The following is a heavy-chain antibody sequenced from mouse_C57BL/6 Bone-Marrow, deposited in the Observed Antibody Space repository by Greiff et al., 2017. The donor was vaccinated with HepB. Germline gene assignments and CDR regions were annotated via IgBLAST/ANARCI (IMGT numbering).Heavy chain of an antibody. CDR3: TRGDYSNYVCYFDV. CDR2: ISSGGDYI. Sequence: EVMLVESGEGLVKPGGSLKLSCAASGFTFSSYAMSWVRQTPEKRLEWVAYISSGGDYIYYADTVKGRFTISRDNARNTLYLQMSSLKSEDTAMYYCTRGDYSNYVCYFDVWGTGTTVTVSS. D-gene: IGHD2-5*01. CDR1: GFTFSSYA. J-gene: IGHJ1*03. V-gene: IGHV5S21*01.